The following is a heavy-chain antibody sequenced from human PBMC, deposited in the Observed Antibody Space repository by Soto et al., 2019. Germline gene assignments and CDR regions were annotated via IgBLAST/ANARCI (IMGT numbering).Heavy chain of an antibody. J-gene: IGHJ4*02. Sequence: QITLKESGPPLVKPTQTLTLTCTFSGFSLSTIGVGVGWIRQPPGKALEWLALIYWDDDKRYSPSLKNRLAITXXTXKXXVVLAMTNVDPVDTATYYCARPHDNSGSYFGYFDYWGQGTLVTVSS. CDR2: IYWDDDK. D-gene: IGHD3-22*01. CDR3: ARPHDNSGSYFGYFDY. CDR1: GFSLSTIGVG. V-gene: IGHV2-5*02.